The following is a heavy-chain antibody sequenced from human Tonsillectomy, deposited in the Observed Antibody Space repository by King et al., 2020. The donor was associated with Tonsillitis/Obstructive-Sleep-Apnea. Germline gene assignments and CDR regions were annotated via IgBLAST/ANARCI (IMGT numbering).Heavy chain of an antibody. CDR2: ISNNGGST. Sequence: VQLVESGGGLVQPGGSLRLSCSASGFTFSSYAMHWVRQAPGKGLEYVSAISNNGGSTYYADSGKGRFTISRDNSKNTLYLQMSSLSAADTAVYYCVKAQVPLDILTGYYAPYSYYGMDVWGQGTTVTVSS. V-gene: IGHV3-64D*06. CDR3: VKAQVPLDILTGYYAPYSYYGMDV. D-gene: IGHD3-9*01. J-gene: IGHJ6*02. CDR1: GFTFSSYA.